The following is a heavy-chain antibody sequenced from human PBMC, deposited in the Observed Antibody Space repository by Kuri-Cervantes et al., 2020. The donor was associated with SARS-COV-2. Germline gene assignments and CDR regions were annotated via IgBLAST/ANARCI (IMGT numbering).Heavy chain of an antibody. J-gene: IGHJ6*02. V-gene: IGHV3-11*01. Sequence: LSLTCAASGFTFSDYYMSWIRQAPGKGLEWVSYISSSGSTIYYADSVKGRFTISRDNAKNSLYLQMNSLRAEDTAVYYCARTGLPGWYYYYGMGVWGQGTTVTVSS. D-gene: IGHD2-15*01. CDR2: ISSSGSTI. CDR1: GFTFSDYY. CDR3: ARTGLPGWYYYYGMGV.